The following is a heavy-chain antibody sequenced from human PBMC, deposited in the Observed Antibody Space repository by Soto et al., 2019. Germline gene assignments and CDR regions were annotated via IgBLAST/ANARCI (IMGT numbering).Heavy chain of an antibody. Sequence: ASVKVSCKASAGTFSSYAISWVRPAPGQGLEWMGGIIPIFGTANYAQKFQGRVTITADESTSTAYMELSSLRSEDTAVYYCARDVDTAMALGYWGQGTLVTVSS. J-gene: IGHJ4*02. V-gene: IGHV1-69*13. CDR2: IIPIFGTA. CDR3: ARDVDTAMALGY. CDR1: AGTFSSYA. D-gene: IGHD5-18*01.